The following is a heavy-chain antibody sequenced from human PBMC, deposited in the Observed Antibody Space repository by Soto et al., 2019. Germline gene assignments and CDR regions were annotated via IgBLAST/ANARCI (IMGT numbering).Heavy chain of an antibody. V-gene: IGHV3-30*03. CDR2: ISYDGSNK. J-gene: IGHJ4*02. CDR3: ARRLSSSWSEGYFDF. Sequence: VGSLRLSCAASGFTFSSYGMHCVRHSPGKWLEWVAVISYDGSNKYYADSVKGRFTISRDNSKNTLYLQMNSLRSEDTAVYYCARRLSSSWSEGYFDFWCLGTRVTVSS. D-gene: IGHD6-13*01. CDR1: GFTFSSYG.